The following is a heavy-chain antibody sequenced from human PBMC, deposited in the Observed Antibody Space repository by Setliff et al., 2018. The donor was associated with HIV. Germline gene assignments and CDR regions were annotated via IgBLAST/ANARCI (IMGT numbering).Heavy chain of an antibody. Sequence: PSETLSLTCAVSSYSISSGYYWGWIRQPPGKGLEWIGNIYHSGSTYYNPSLKSRVTISVDTSKNQFSLKLSSVTAADTAVYYCARQGNYYGSQKDYWGQGTLVTVSS. D-gene: IGHD3-10*01. CDR2: IYHSGST. CDR3: ARQGNYYGSQKDY. V-gene: IGHV4-38-2*01. CDR1: SYSISSGYY. J-gene: IGHJ4*02.